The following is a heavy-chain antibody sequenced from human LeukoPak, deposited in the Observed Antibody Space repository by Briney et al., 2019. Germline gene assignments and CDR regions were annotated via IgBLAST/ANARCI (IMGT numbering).Heavy chain of an antibody. D-gene: IGHD5-12*01. CDR1: GFTFSSYN. Sequence: GGSLRLSCAASGFTFSSYNMNWVRQAPGKGLEWVAYISSASSNIYYADSVKGRFIISRDNAKNSLYLQTNSLRGEDTAVYYCARGRLSVDYWGQGTLVSVSS. V-gene: IGHV3-48*04. CDR3: ARGRLSVDY. CDR2: ISSASSNI. J-gene: IGHJ4*02.